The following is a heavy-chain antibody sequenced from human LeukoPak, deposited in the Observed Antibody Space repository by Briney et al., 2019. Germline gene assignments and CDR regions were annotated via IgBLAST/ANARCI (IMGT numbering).Heavy chain of an antibody. CDR3: AIMHGYYDGSGFWVQ. V-gene: IGHV3-23*01. CDR2: ISPSGDRT. D-gene: IGHD3-22*01. CDR1: GFTFSSYA. Sequence: GGSLRLSCATSGFTFSSYAMSWVRQAPGKGLQWVSFISPSGDRTSNADSVEGRFTISRDNTRNTLYLQMNSLRDEDTGVYYCAIMHGYYDGSGFWVQWGQGTLVTVSS. J-gene: IGHJ4*02.